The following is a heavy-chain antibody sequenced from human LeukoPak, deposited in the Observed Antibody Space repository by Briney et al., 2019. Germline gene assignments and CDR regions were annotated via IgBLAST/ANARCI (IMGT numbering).Heavy chain of an antibody. V-gene: IGHV1-69*02. CDR2: IIPILGIA. J-gene: IGHJ6*03. CDR1: GGTFSSYT. CDR3: ARVDYDFWSGYSMDYYYYMHV. Sequence: SVKVSCKASGGTFSSYTISWVRQAPGQGLEWMGRIIPILGIANYAQKFQGRVTITADKSTSTAYMELSSLRSEDTDVYYCARVDYDFWSGYSMDYYYYMHVRGKGTTVTVSS. D-gene: IGHD3-3*01.